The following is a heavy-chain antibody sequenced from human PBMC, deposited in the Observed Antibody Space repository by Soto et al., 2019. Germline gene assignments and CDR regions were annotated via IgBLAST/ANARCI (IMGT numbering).Heavy chain of an antibody. CDR2: IYTSGST. Sequence: PSETLSLTCTVSGGSISSYYWSWIRQPAGKGLEWIGRIYTSGSTNYNPSLKSRVTMSVDTSKNQFSLKLSSVTAADTAVYYCARDGSARVMVRGGYYYYFGMDVWGHGTTVTVSS. V-gene: IGHV4-4*07. CDR3: ARDGSARVMVRGGYYYYFGMDV. J-gene: IGHJ6*02. CDR1: GGSISSYY. D-gene: IGHD3-10*01.